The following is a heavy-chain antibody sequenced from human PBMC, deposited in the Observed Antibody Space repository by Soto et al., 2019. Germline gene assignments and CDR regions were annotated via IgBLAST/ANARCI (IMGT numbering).Heavy chain of an antibody. D-gene: IGHD3-10*01. CDR1: GFTFSSYG. V-gene: IGHV3-30*18. CDR3: AKDLEVRAVITRWYYCGIDV. J-gene: IGHJ6*02. Sequence: QVQLVESGGGVVQSGRSLRLSCAASGFTFSSYGMHVVRQAPCKGLEWVAAISYDGSNKYYADSVKGRFTISRDNSKNTLYMKMNTLRAADTAVYSCAKDLEVRAVITRWYYCGIDVWGQGTTVTVSS. CDR2: ISYDGSNK.